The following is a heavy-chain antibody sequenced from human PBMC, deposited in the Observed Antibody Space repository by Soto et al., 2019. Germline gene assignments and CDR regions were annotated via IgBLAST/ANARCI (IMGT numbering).Heavy chain of an antibody. D-gene: IGHD6-19*01. CDR1: GFTFSSYA. CDR2: ISYDGSNK. V-gene: IGHV3-30-3*01. Sequence: QVQLVESGGGVVQPGRSLRLSCAASGFTFSSYAMHWVRQAPGKGLEWVAVISYDGSNKYYADSVKGRFTISRDNSKNTLYLQMNSLRAEDTAVYYCARDPYSSGWYRRYFQHWGQGTLVTVSS. CDR3: ARDPYSSGWYRRYFQH. J-gene: IGHJ1*01.